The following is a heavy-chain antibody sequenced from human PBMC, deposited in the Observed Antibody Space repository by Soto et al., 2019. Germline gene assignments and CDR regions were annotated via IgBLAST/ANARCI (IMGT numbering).Heavy chain of an antibody. CDR1: GATFNGYT. V-gene: IGHV1-69*01. CDR3: ALWGFRDGNNSKYNYSGMDV. Sequence: VQLVQSGAEVKKPGSWGKLSSKASGATFNGYTISGVGQAPGQGLEWMGGIIPIFGTANYAQKFQGRVAIIADESTSAAYMELRSLRSEDTAVYYCALWGFRDGNNSKYNYSGMDVWGQGTTVTVSS. D-gene: IGHD1-1*01. CDR2: IIPIFGTA. J-gene: IGHJ6*02.